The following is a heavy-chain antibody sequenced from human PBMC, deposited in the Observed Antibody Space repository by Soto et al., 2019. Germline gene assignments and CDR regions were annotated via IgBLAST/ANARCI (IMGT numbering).Heavy chain of an antibody. V-gene: IGHV3-23*01. J-gene: IGHJ4*02. CDR2: ISAGGDST. CDR1: GFTFSLYP. CDR3: AGRV. Sequence: EVKVLESGGGLVQPGGSLRLSCATSGFTFSLYPMNWVRQAPGKGLEWVSGISAGGDSTYYADSVKGRFTIFRDNSKNSLYLQRSSLRVEGTAVYCCAGRVGGQATVVTVSS.